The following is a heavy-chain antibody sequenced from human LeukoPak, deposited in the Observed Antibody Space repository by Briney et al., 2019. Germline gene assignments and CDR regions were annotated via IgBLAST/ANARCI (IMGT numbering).Heavy chain of an antibody. D-gene: IGHD4-17*01. CDR3: ARGVSDYGDYSSMAFDY. CDR2: IYYSGST. CDR1: GGSISSGGYY. Sequence: SETLSLTCTVSGGSISSGGYYWSWIRQHPGKGLEWIGYIYYSGSTYYNPSLKSRVTISVDTSKNQFSLKLSSVTAADTAVYYCARGVSDYGDYSSMAFDYWGQGTLATVSS. V-gene: IGHV4-31*03. J-gene: IGHJ4*02.